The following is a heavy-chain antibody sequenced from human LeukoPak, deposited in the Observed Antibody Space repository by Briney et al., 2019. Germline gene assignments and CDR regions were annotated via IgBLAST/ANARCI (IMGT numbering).Heavy chain of an antibody. D-gene: IGHD3-9*01. J-gene: IGHJ2*01. CDR1: GYTLTELS. V-gene: IGHV1-24*01. CDR2: FDPEDGET. Sequence: ASVKVSCKVSGYTLTELSMHWVRQAPGKGLEWRGGFDPEDGETIYAQKFQGRVTMTEDTSTDTAYMELSSLRSEETAVYYCATKLDILTGYSNWYFDLWGRGTLVTVSS. CDR3: ATKLDILTGYSNWYFDL.